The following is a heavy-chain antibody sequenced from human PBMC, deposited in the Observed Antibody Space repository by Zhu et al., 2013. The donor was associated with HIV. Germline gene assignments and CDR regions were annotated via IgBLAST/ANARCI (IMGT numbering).Heavy chain of an antibody. Sequence: QVQLVQSGAEVKKPGASVKVSCKVSGYTLTELSIHWVRQAPGKGLEWMGGFDPEDGETIYAQKFQGRVTMTEDASTDTAYMELSSLRSEDTAVYYCATDVNGGRHSGRDYFYYYGLDVWGQGTTVTVSS. CDR1: GYTLTELS. CDR3: ATDVNGGRHSGRDYFYYYGLDV. D-gene: IGHD1-26*01. CDR2: FDPEDGET. J-gene: IGHJ6*02. V-gene: IGHV1-24*01.